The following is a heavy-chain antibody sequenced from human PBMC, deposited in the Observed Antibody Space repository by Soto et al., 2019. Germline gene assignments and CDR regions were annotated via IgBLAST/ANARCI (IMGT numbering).Heavy chain of an antibody. CDR2: IHYSGST. V-gene: IGHV4-39*01. Sequence: SETLSLTCRVSGDSISDTIYYWGWIRQPPGMGLEWIGSIHYSGSTQFHPSFKSRVTISVDTSKNEFSLRLRSVTAADTAVYYCATPTPLRGAMITNINFDFWGQGTPVTVSS. CDR1: GDSISDTIYY. D-gene: IGHD3-10*01. J-gene: IGHJ4*02. CDR3: ATPTPLRGAMITNINFDF.